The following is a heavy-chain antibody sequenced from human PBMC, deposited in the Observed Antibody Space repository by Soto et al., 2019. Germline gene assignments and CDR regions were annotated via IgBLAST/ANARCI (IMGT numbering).Heavy chain of an antibody. D-gene: IGHD4-17*01. J-gene: IGHJ4*02. V-gene: IGHV4-59*01. CDR3: VRSYQGLD. Sequence: QVQLQESGPGLVKPSETLSLTCTVSGGSISGYYWSWIRQPPGKGLEWIGYIYYTGRTNYNPSLKSRVTISLDTSKNQFSRRLNSVTAADTAVYYCVRSYQGLDWGQGTLVTVSS. CDR1: GGSISGYY. CDR2: IYYTGRT.